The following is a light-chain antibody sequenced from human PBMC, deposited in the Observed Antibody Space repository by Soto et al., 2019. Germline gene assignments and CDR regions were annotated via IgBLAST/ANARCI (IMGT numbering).Light chain of an antibody. Sequence: EIVMTQSPATLSVSPGERATLSCRARQSVGSNLAWYQQKPGQAPRLLIYGASTRATSIPARFSGSGSGTEFTLTISSLQSEDFAVYYCQQYNNWPRTFGQGTKVDIK. J-gene: IGKJ1*01. CDR3: QQYNNWPRT. V-gene: IGKV3-15*01. CDR1: QSVGSN. CDR2: GAS.